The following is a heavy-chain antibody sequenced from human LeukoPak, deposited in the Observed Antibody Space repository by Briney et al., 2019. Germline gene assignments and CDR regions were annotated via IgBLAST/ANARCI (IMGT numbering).Heavy chain of an antibody. CDR2: INAGNGNT. Sequence: GASVKVSCKASGYTFTGYYMHWVRQAPGQGLEWMGWINAGNGNTKYSQEFQDRVTITRDTSASTAYMELSSLRSEDMAVYYCARARYETRIWPKSRYDYYHYMDVWGKGTTVTVSS. CDR1: GYTFTGYY. V-gene: IGHV1-3*03. D-gene: IGHD3-3*01. CDR3: ARARYETRIWPKSRYDYYHYMDV. J-gene: IGHJ6*03.